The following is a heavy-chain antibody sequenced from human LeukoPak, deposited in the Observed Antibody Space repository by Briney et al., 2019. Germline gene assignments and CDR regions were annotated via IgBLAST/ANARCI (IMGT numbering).Heavy chain of an antibody. CDR1: GFTFSSYW. D-gene: IGHD1-26*01. Sequence: GGSLRLSCEASGFTFSSYWMSWVRQAPGKGLEWVANIKQDGSEKYYVDSVKGRFTISRDNAKNSLYLQMNSLRAEDTAVYYCARIVGATDDAFDIWGQGTMVTVSS. CDR2: IKQDGSEK. CDR3: ARIVGATDDAFDI. J-gene: IGHJ3*02. V-gene: IGHV3-7*03.